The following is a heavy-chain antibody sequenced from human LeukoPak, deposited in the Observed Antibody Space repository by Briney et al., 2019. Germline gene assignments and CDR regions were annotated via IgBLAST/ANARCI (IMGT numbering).Heavy chain of an antibody. J-gene: IGHJ4*02. D-gene: IGHD2-21*01. V-gene: IGHV4-59*01. CDR2: TSDSGNT. Sequence: SETLSLTCTVSGGSIRNFYWNWIRQPPGKGLEWIGYTSDSGNTDYKPSLKSRVTISVDTSKNQFSLKLTSATAADTAVYYCARWHSHGRYFDYWGQGALVTVSS. CDR1: GGSIRNFY. CDR3: ARWHSHGRYFDY.